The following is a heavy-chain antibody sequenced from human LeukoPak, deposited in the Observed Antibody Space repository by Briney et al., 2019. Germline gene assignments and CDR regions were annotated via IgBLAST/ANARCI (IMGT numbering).Heavy chain of an antibody. Sequence: GASVKVSCKASGYRLRNHGISWGEQAPGQGLRWREWIAADSGDTHGDTHYAEKLQGRVTMTTDTSTDTAYMDLRSLTSDDTAVYYCARGSSPYNWYFDLWGHGTLVTVSS. CDR2: IAADSGDTHGDT. D-gene: IGHD4-11*01. CDR1: GYRLRNHG. CDR3: ARGSSPYNWYFDL. J-gene: IGHJ2*01. V-gene: IGHV1-18*01.